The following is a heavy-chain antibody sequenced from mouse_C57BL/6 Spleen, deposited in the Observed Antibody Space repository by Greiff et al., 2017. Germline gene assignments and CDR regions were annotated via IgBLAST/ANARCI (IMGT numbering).Heavy chain of an antibody. Sequence: QVQLQQSGADLVKPGASVKLSCKASGYTFTEYTIPWVKQRSGQGLEWIGWFYPGGGSIKYNEKFKDKATLTADKSSSTVYMELSRLTSDDSAVYFCARREKGRNAMDYWGQGTSVTVSS. J-gene: IGHJ4*01. CDR1: GYTFTEYT. CDR3: ARREKGRNAMDY. V-gene: IGHV1-62-2*01. CDR2: FYPGGGSI.